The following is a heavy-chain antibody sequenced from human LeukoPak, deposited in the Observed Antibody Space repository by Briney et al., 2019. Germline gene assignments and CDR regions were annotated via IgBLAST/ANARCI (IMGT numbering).Heavy chain of an antibody. D-gene: IGHD3-3*01. CDR3: AKDGAADDFWSGYYVDS. CDR1: GFTFSSYA. J-gene: IGHJ4*02. Sequence: GGSLRLSCAASGFTFSSYAMSWVRQAPGKGLEWVSAISGSGGSTYYADSVKGRFTISRDNAKNSLYLQMNSLRAEDTAVYYCAKDGAADDFWSGYYVDSWGQGTLVTVSS. V-gene: IGHV3-23*01. CDR2: ISGSGGST.